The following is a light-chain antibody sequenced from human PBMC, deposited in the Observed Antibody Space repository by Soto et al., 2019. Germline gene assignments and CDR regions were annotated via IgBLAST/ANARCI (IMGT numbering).Light chain of an antibody. Sequence: EIVLTQSPATLYLSPGERATLSCRASQSVSSDLAWYQQKPGQAPRLLIYDASNRATGIPARFSGSGSETDFTLTISSLEPEDFAVYYCQQRSNWTFGQGTKLEIK. J-gene: IGKJ2*01. V-gene: IGKV3-11*01. CDR1: QSVSSD. CDR2: DAS. CDR3: QQRSNWT.